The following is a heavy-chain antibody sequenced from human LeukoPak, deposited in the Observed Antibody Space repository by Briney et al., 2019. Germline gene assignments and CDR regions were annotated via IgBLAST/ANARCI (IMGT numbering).Heavy chain of an antibody. J-gene: IGHJ5*02. CDR3: ARKTTVTIT. V-gene: IGHV3-48*03. D-gene: IGHD4-17*01. CDR1: GFTFSSYE. CDR2: ISSSGSTI. Sequence: PGGSLRLSCAASGFTFSSYEMNWVRQAPGKGLEWVSYISSSGSTIYYADSVKGRFTISRDNAKNSLYLQMNSLRAEDTAVYYCARKTTVTITWGQGTLVTVSS.